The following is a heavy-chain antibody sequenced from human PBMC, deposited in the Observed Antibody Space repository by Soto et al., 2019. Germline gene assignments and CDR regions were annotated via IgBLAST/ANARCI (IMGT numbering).Heavy chain of an antibody. CDR3: ARHGGETDFGVVINYYYYGMDV. CDR1: GYSFTSYW. V-gene: IGHV5-51*01. D-gene: IGHD3-3*01. Sequence: GESLKISCKGSGYSFTSYWIGWVRQMAGKGLEWMGIIYPGDSDTRYSPSFQGQVTISADKSISTAYLQWSSLKASDTAMYYCARHGGETDFGVVINYYYYGMDVWGQGTTVTVSS. CDR2: IYPGDSDT. J-gene: IGHJ6*02.